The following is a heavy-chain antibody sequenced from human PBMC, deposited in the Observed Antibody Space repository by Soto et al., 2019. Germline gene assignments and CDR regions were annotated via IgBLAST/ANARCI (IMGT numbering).Heavy chain of an antibody. D-gene: IGHD6-13*01. J-gene: IGHJ4*02. CDR1: GFTFSSYD. CDR2: ISIAGET. Sequence: EVQLVESGGGLVQPGESLRLSCSASGFTFSSYDMHWVRQVTGKGLEWVSAISIAGETFYADSLKGRFTISRDNAKNSLSLQMNSLRAEDTAVYYCARERDSYSAAWQEFNYWGQGTLVTVPS. CDR3: ARERDSYSAAWQEFNY. V-gene: IGHV3-13*01.